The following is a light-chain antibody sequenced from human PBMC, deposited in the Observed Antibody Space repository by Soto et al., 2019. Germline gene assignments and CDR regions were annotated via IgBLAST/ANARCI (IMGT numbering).Light chain of an antibody. V-gene: IGKV3-15*01. CDR2: GAS. J-gene: IGKJ1*01. CDR1: QSVSSN. Sequence: EIVMTQSPATLSVSPGERATLSCRASQSVSSNLAWYQQKPGQAPRLLIYGASTSATGIPARFSGSGSGTEFTLTISSLQSEDFAVYYCQQYNNWPLSFGQGTKVDI. CDR3: QQYNNWPLS.